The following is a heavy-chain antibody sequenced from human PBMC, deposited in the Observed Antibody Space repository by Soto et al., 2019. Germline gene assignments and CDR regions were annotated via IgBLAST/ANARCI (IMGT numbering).Heavy chain of an antibody. CDR2: VHHSWGS. CDR3: ARQGFGPLHGRVDV. D-gene: IGHD3-10*01. CDR1: GGSISSYY. J-gene: IGHJ6*02. Sequence: QVQLQESGPGLVKPSETLSLSCTVSGGSISSYYWSWFRQSPGKRMEWIGYVHHSWGSSYNPSLQSRVAISLDTSKSQFSLQVTSVTATDTPVYYCARQGFGPLHGRVDVWGQGTTVTVSS. V-gene: IGHV4-59*08.